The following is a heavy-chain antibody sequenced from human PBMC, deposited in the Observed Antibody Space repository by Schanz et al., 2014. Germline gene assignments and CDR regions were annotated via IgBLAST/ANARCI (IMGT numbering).Heavy chain of an antibody. CDR1: GYAFSDYG. CDR2: IGPYTGNT. D-gene: IGHD3-22*01. V-gene: IGHV1-18*01. Sequence: QVQLEQSGAEVKKPGASVKVSCKTSGYAFSDYGITWVRQAPGQGLQWMGWIGPYTGNTNYAQTLQGRITLTTDTATSTAYMELSSLRSEDTAVYYCAREVGLYDRGWFDPWGQGTLVTVSS. CDR3: AREVGLYDRGWFDP. J-gene: IGHJ5*02.